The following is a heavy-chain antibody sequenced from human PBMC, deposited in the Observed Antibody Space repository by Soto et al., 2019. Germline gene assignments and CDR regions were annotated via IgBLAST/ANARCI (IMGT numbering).Heavy chain of an antibody. CDR1: GGTFSSYA. J-gene: IGHJ4*02. CDR3: ARAGSERLRLPASLDY. V-gene: IGHV1-69*13. CDR2: IIPIFGTA. Sequence: SVKVSCKASGGTFSSYAISWVRQAPGQGLEWMGGIIPIFGTANYAQKFQGRVTITADESTSTAYMELSSLRSEDTAVYYCARAGSERLRLPASLDYWGQGTLVTVSS. D-gene: IGHD5-12*01.